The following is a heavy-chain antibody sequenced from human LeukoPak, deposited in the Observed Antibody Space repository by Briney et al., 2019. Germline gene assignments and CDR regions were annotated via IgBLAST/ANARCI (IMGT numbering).Heavy chain of an antibody. CDR2: INSDGSST. V-gene: IGHV3-74*01. J-gene: IGHJ4*02. CDR3: ARGFGQLWFGELLHYDY. Sequence: GGSLRLSCAASGFTFSSYWMHWVRQAPGKGLVWVSRINSDGSSTSYADSVKGRFTISRGNAKNTLYLQMNSLRAEDTAVYYCARGFGQLWFGELLHYDYWGQGTLVTVSS. CDR1: GFTFSSYW. D-gene: IGHD3-10*01.